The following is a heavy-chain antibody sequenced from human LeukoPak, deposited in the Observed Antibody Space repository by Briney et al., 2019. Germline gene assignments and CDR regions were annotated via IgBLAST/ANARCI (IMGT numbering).Heavy chain of an antibody. J-gene: IGHJ4*02. CDR1: GCTSRSYY. Sequence: PSETLSFTGTGYGCTSRSYYWSWNRQPPGKGRKGIGYIYDTGSTNYNPSLKSRVTISVDTSKNTFYLKLTSVNAADTAVYYCARYPGTVGIFDYWGLGTLVSVSS. V-gene: IGHV4-59*01. CDR3: ARYPGTVGIFDY. D-gene: IGHD1-1*01. CDR2: IYDTGST.